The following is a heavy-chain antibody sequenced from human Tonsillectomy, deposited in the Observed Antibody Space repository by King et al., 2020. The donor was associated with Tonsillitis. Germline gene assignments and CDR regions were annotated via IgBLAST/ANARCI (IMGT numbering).Heavy chain of an antibody. J-gene: IGHJ3*02. Sequence: VQLVESGGGLIQPGGSLRLSCAASGFTVSSNYMSWVRQAPGKGLEWVSVIYSGGSTYYADSVKGRFTISRDNSKNTLYLQMNSLRAEDTAVYYRARAGARSESSGWFDAFDIWGQGTMVTVSS. CDR3: ARAGARSESSGWFDAFDI. CDR2: IYSGGST. CDR1: GFTVSSNY. V-gene: IGHV3-53*01. D-gene: IGHD6-19*01.